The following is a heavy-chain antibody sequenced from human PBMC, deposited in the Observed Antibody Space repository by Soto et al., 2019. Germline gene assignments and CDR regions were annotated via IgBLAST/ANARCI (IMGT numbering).Heavy chain of an antibody. CDR1: GFTFSTHA. CDR2: ISSGGTTT. CDR3: AREGGSIGGWSGRKFDS. Sequence: PVGSVRLSCAASGFTFSTHAMSWVRQAPGKGLEWVSSISSGGTTTFYAASVEGRFTISRDKSKNTLYLQMNSLRADDTAVYYCAREGGSIGGWSGRKFDSWGQGTQVTVSS. J-gene: IGHJ4*02. D-gene: IGHD6-19*01. V-gene: IGHV3-23*01.